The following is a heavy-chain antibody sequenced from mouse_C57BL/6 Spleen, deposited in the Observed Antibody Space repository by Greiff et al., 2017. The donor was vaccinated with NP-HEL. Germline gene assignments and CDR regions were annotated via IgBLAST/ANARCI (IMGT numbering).Heavy chain of an antibody. V-gene: IGHV1-19*01. D-gene: IGHD1-1*01. CDR2: INPYNGGT. CDR1: GYTFTDYY. CDR3: ARSDGSSYLTWFAY. Sequence: EVQLQQSGPVLVKPGASVKMSCKASGYTFTDYYMNWVKQSHGKSLEWIGVINPYNGGTSYNQKFKGKATLTVDKSSSTAYMELNSLTSEDSAVYYCARSDGSSYLTWFAYWGQGTLVTVSA. J-gene: IGHJ3*01.